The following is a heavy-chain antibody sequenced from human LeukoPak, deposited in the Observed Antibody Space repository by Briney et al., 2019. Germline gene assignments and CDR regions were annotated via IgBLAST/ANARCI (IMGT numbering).Heavy chain of an antibody. CDR3: ARVGPWCFDL. Sequence: SETLSLTCSVSGGTISTYYWSWIRQPPGKGLEWIGYVDYSGSTNYNPSLKSRVTILVDTSKNQFSLKLSSVTAADTAVYYCARVGPWCFDLWGRGTLVTAS. V-gene: IGHV4-59*01. J-gene: IGHJ2*01. CDR1: GGTISTYY. CDR2: VDYSGST.